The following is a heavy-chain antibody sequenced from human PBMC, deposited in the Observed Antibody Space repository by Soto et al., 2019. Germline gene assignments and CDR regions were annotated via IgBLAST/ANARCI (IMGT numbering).Heavy chain of an antibody. V-gene: IGHV4-31*03. CDR2: IYYSGST. D-gene: IGHD2-8*01. CDR1: GGSISSGGYY. J-gene: IGHJ4*02. Sequence: SETLSLTCTASGGSISSGGYYWSWIRQHPGKGLEWIGYIYYSGSTYYNPSLKSRVTISVDTSKNQFSLKLSSVTAADTAVYYCARGYCTNGVCYREYFDYWCKGTLVTVSS. CDR3: ARGYCTNGVCYREYFDY.